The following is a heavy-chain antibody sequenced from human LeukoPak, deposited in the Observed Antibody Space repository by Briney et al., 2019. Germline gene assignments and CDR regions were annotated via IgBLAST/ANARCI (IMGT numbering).Heavy chain of an antibody. V-gene: IGHV4-59*01. CDR2: FYYSGST. J-gene: IGHJ6*03. CDR1: GGSISSYY. Sequence: SETLSLTCTVSGGSISSYYWNWIRQPPGKGLEWIGYFYYSGSTNYNPSLKSRVTISVDTSKNQFSLKLSSVTAADTAVYYCARGYSSSHSRGAYYYYMDVWGKGTTVTISS. D-gene: IGHD6-13*01. CDR3: ARGYSSSHSRGAYYYYMDV.